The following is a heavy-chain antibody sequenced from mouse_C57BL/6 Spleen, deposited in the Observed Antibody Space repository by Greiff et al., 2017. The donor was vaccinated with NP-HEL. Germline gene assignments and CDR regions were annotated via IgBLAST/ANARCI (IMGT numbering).Heavy chain of an antibody. V-gene: IGHV5-4*01. D-gene: IGHD2-4*01. J-gene: IGHJ2*01. Sequence: EVHLVESGGGLVKPGGSLKLSCAASGFTFSSYAMSWVRQTPEKRLEWVATISDGGSYTYYPDNVKGRFTISRDNAKNNLYLQMSHLKSEDTAMYYCARDGDDYDVGNYFDYWGQGTTLTVSS. CDR2: ISDGGSYT. CDR1: GFTFSSYA. CDR3: ARDGDDYDVGNYFDY.